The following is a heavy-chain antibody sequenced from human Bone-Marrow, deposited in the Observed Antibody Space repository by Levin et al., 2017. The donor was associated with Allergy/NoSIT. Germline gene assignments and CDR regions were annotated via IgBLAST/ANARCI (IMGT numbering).Heavy chain of an antibody. D-gene: IGHD2/OR15-2a*01. CDR1: GFTFNRHG. CDR3: AKEEVVKGSFSVSGYFDY. CDR2: VSFDGNDE. Sequence: GESLKISCAASGFTFNRHGMHWVRQAPGKGLEWVAVVSFDGNDEYYADSVKGRFTISRDNSKNTLYLQMNSLKIEDTAIYFCAKEEVVKGSFSVSGYFDYWGQGTRVTVSS. V-gene: IGHV3-30*18. J-gene: IGHJ4*02.